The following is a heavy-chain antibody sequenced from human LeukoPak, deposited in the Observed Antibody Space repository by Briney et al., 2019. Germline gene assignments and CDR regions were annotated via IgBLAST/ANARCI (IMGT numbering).Heavy chain of an antibody. V-gene: IGHV4-34*01. J-gene: IGHJ4*02. CDR1: GESFNSHY. D-gene: IGHD3-3*01. Sequence: SETLSLTCAIYGESFNSHYWTWIRQAPGKGLEWIGEINRSGDAKYNPSLKSRVIISVDTAKNQFSLRLTSVTAADTAVYYCARVKGGRMTIFRVAPFHFDYWGQGTLVTVSS. CDR3: ARVKGGRMTIFRVAPFHFDY. CDR2: INRSGDA.